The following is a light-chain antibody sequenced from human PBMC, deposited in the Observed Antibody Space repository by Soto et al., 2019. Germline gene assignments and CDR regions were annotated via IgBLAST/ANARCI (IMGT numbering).Light chain of an antibody. J-gene: IGKJ1*01. CDR2: GAS. V-gene: IGKV3-20*01. CDR1: QNVSSNF. CDR3: HQYGSSPRT. Sequence: EIVLTQSPGTLPLSPGDRATLSCRASQNVSSNFLAWYQQKPGQAPRLLIYGASTRATGIPDRFSGSRSGTEFTLTIRRLEPEDFAMYLCHQYGSSPRTFGQGTKVEIK.